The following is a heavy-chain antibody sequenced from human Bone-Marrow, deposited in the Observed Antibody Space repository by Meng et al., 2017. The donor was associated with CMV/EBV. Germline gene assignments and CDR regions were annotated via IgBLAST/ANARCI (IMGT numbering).Heavy chain of an antibody. CDR3: AKDASHMYDYDSSGYWGPYYFDY. Sequence: GGSLRLSCAASGFTFTSYAMSWVRQAPGKGLEWVSSISDAGYSTYYAASVKGRFTISRDNSKNTLYLQMNSLRAEDTAVYYCAKDASHMYDYDSSGYWGPYYFDYWGQGTMVTFSS. CDR1: GFTFTSYA. D-gene: IGHD3-22*01. V-gene: IGHV3-23*01. J-gene: IGHJ4*02. CDR2: ISDAGYST.